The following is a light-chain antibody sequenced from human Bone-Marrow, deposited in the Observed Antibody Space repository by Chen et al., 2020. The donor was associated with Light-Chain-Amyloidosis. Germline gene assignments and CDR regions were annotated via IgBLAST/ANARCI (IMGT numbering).Light chain of an antibody. V-gene: IGKV3-11*01. CDR2: DAS. J-gene: IGKJ5*01. Sequence: EIVFTPSPATLPLSPGERAILSCRASQSVGTYLAWYQQKPGQAPRLLIYDASHRATGIPARFSGSGSGTDFTLTLSSLEPEDFAVYYCQQRSNWPPSITFGQGTRLEMK. CDR1: QSVGTY. CDR3: QQRSNWPPSIT.